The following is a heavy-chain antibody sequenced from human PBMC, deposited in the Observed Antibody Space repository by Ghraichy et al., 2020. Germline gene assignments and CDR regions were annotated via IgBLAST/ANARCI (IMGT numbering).Heavy chain of an antibody. D-gene: IGHD3-10*01. CDR2: ISYVGSNK. V-gene: IGHV3-30*04. CDR1: GFTFSSYA. CDR3: ARDHYGSGSYGGMDV. Sequence: GGSLRLSCAASGFTFSSYAMHWVRQAPGKGLEWVAVISYVGSNKNYADSVKGRFTISRDNPKNTLYLQMNSLRAEDTAVYYCARDHYGSGSYGGMDVWGQGTTVTVSS. J-gene: IGHJ6*02.